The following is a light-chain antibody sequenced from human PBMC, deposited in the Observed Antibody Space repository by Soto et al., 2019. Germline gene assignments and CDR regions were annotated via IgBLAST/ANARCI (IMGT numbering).Light chain of an antibody. J-gene: IGLJ1*01. V-gene: IGLV1-47*02. CDR2: SND. CDR3: EAWDGSLTAYV. CDR1: SSNIGNNN. Sequence: QSVLTQTPSVSGTPGQRVTISCSGSSSNIGNNNVYWYQQLPGTAPKLLIYSNDQRPSGVPDRFSGSKSGTSASLAIRGLRSDDEADYYCEAWDGSLTAYVFGTGTKVTVL.